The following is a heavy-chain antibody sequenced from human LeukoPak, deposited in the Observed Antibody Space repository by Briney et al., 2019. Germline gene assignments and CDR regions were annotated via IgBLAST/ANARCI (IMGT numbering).Heavy chain of an antibody. D-gene: IGHD5-24*01. CDR2: INHSGST. CDR3: AMIRWLQQPFDY. Sequence: SETLSLTCAVSGVSFNDYYWSWIRQPPGKGLEWIGEINHSGSTNYNPSLKSRVTISVDTSKNQFSLKLSSVTAADTAVYYCAMIRWLQQPFDYWGQGTLVTVSS. J-gene: IGHJ4*02. CDR1: GVSFNDYY. V-gene: IGHV4-34*01.